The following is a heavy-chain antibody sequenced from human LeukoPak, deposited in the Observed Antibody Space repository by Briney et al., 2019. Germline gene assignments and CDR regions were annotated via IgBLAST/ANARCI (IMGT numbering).Heavy chain of an antibody. CDR3: ARVSYSNYLDWFDP. V-gene: IGHV4-39*07. CDR1: GGSISSSSYY. D-gene: IGHD4-11*01. Sequence: SETLSLTCTVSGGSISSSSYYWGWIRRPPGKGLEWIGSIYYSGSTYYNPSLKSRVTISVDTSKNQFSLKLSSVTAADTAVYYCARVSYSNYLDWFDPWGQGTLVTVSS. J-gene: IGHJ5*02. CDR2: IYYSGST.